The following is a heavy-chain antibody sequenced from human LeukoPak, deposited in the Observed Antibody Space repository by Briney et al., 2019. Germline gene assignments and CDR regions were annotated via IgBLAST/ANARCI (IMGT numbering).Heavy chain of an antibody. CDR3: ARQALACDY. D-gene: IGHD5-12*01. Sequence: PSETPSLTCAVYGGSFSGYYWSWIRQPPGKGLEWIGEINHSGSTNYNPSLKSRVTISVDTSKNQFSLKLSSVTAADTAVYYCARQALACDYWGQGTLVTVSS. CDR2: INHSGST. V-gene: IGHV4-34*01. CDR1: GGSFSGYY. J-gene: IGHJ4*02.